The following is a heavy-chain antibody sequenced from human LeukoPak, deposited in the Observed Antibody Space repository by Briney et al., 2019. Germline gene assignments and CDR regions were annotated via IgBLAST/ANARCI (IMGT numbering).Heavy chain of an antibody. V-gene: IGHV1-18*04. CDR2: ISAYNGNT. J-gene: IGHJ6*03. Sequence: EASVKVSCKASGYTFSGFHIHWVRQAPGQGLEWMGWISAYNGNTNYAQKLQGRVTMTTDTSTSTAYMELRSLRSDDTAVYYCARAAGQWLGHYYYYYYMDVWGKGTTVTISS. CDR1: GYTFSGFH. D-gene: IGHD6-19*01. CDR3: ARAAGQWLGHYYYYYYMDV.